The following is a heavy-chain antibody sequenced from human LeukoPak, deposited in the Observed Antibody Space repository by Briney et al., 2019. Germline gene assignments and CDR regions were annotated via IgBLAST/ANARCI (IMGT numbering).Heavy chain of an antibody. CDR1: GFTFSSYA. V-gene: IGHV3-30-3*01. CDR2: ISYDGSNK. J-gene: IGHJ3*02. D-gene: IGHD2-21*01. CDR3: ARDESGDNDAFDI. Sequence: GGSLRLSCAASGFTFSSYAMHWVRQAPGKGLEWAAVISYDGSNKYYADSVKGRFTISRDNSKNTLYLQMNSLRVEDTAVYYCARDESGDNDAFDIWGQGTMVTVSS.